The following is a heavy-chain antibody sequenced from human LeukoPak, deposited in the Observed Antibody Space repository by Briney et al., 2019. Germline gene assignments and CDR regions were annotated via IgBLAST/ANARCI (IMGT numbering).Heavy chain of an antibody. V-gene: IGHV3-33*01. Sequence: GGALRLSCAASGFTFSSYGMYWVRQAPGKGLEWVAVIWFVGGNKYFAVSVKGRFTISRDNSKNTLYLQMTSLRAEDTAIYYCARDLGVATIPPRYHYAMDVWGQGTTVTVSS. D-gene: IGHD5-24*01. CDR3: ARDLGVATIPPRYHYAMDV. J-gene: IGHJ6*02. CDR1: GFTFSSYG. CDR2: IWFVGGNK.